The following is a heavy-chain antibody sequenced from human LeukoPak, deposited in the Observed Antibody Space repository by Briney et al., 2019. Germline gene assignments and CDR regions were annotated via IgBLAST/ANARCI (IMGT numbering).Heavy chain of an antibody. J-gene: IGHJ6*03. CDR1: GYSISSGYY. CDR2: IYYSGST. V-gene: IGHV4-61*01. CDR3: ARVERGYSYGYYYYYMDV. D-gene: IGHD5-18*01. Sequence: PSETLSLTCTVSGYSISSGYYWGWIRQPPGKGLEWSGYIYYSGSTNYNPSLKSRVTISVDTSKNQFSLKLSSVTAADTAVYYCARVERGYSYGYYYYYMDVWGKGTTVTVSS.